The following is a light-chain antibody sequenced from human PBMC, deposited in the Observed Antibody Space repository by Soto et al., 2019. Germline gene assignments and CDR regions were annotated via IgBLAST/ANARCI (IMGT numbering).Light chain of an antibody. CDR2: AAS. V-gene: IGKV1-39*01. CDR3: QQSYSSPPLT. J-gene: IGKJ4*01. CDR1: QNIDKY. Sequence: DIQLTQSPSSLSASVGDRVTITCRASQNIDKYLNWYQQRPGRAPKLLIYAASFLQDGVPSRFSGSGSGTHFSLAISGLPPEDFATYYCQQSYSSPPLTFGAGTKVEIK.